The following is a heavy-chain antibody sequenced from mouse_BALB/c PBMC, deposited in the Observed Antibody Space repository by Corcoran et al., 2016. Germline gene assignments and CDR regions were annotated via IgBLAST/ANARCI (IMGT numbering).Heavy chain of an antibody. CDR1: GYTFTTAG. CDR3: ASCSGPDYYAMDY. CDR2: INTHSGVP. V-gene: IGHV9-4*02. D-gene: IGHD3-1*01. Sequence: QIQLVQSGPELKKPGETVRISCKASGYTFTTAGMQWVQKMPGKGLKWIGWINTHSGVPKYAEDFKGRFAFSLETSASTAYLQISNLKNEDTATYCCASCSGPDYYAMDYWGEGTSVTVSS. J-gene: IGHJ4*01.